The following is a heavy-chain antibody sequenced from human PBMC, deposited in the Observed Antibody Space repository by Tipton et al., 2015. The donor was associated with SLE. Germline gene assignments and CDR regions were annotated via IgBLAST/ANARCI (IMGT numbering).Heavy chain of an antibody. V-gene: IGHV4-59*01. CDR2: IYYSGST. Sequence: LRLSCTVSGGSISSYYWSWIRQPPGKGLEWIGYIYYSGSTNYSPSLKSRVTISVDTSKNQFSLKLSSVTAADTAVYYCARGGYLYSGGFDYWDQGTLVTVSS. CDR3: ARGGYLYSGGFDY. J-gene: IGHJ4*02. D-gene: IGHD1-26*01. CDR1: GGSISSYY.